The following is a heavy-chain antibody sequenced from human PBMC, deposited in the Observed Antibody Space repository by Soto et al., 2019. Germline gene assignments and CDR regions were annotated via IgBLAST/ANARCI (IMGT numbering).Heavy chain of an antibody. CDR3: ARDSAIYDILTGACFDY. CDR2: INAGNGNT. D-gene: IGHD3-9*01. J-gene: IGHJ4*02. CDR1: GYTFTSYA. Sequence: ASVKVSCKASGYTFTSYAMHWVRQAPGQRLEWMGWINAGNGNTKYSQKFQGRVTITRDTSASTAYMELSSLRSEDTAVYYCARDSAIYDILTGACFDYWGQGTLVTVYS. V-gene: IGHV1-3*01.